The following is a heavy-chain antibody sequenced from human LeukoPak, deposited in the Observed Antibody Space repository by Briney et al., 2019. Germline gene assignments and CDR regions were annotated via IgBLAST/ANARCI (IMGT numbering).Heavy chain of an antibody. J-gene: IGHJ5*02. CDR3: AREPDDYVWGSYRA. CDR1: GFTFSSYW. V-gene: IGHV3-7*01. CDR2: IRPDATEK. Sequence: GGSLRLSCAASGFTFSSYWMSWVRQAPGKGLEWVANIRPDATEKYYVDSVKGRFTISRDNAKNSVYLQMNSLRAEDTAVYYCAREPDDYVWGSYRAWGQGTLVTVSS. D-gene: IGHD3-16*02.